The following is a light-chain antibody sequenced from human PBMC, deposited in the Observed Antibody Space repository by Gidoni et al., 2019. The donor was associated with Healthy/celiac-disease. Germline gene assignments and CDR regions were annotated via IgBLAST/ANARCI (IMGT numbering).Light chain of an antibody. CDR3: QSYDSSLSGSDWV. V-gene: IGLV1-40*01. CDR1: SSNIGAGYD. J-gene: IGLJ3*02. CDR2: GNS. Sequence: QSVLTQPPSVSEAPGPRVTISCTGSSSNIGAGYDVHWYQQLPGTAPKLLIYGNSNRPSGVPDRFSGSKSGTSASLAITGLQAEDEADYYCQSYDSSLSGSDWVFGGGTKLTGL.